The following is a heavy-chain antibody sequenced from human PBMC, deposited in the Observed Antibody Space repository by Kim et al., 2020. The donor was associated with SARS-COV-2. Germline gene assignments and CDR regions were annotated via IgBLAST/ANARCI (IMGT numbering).Heavy chain of an antibody. Sequence: YSQKFQGRVTMTRDTSTSTVYMELSSLRSEDTAGYYCTKYSGRNPFDYWGQGTLVTVSS. CDR3: TKYSGRNPFDY. J-gene: IGHJ4*02. D-gene: IGHD1-26*01. V-gene: IGHV1-46*01.